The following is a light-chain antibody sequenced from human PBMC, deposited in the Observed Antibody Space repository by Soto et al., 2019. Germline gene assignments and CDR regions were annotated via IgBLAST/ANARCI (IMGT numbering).Light chain of an antibody. CDR3: QSYDSSNHVV. Sequence: NFMLTQPHSVSESPGKTVTISCTRSSGSIASNYVQWYQQRPGSAPTTVIYEDNQRPSGVPDRFSGSIDSSSNSASLTISGLKTEDVADYYWQSYDSSNHVVFGGGTKLTVL. J-gene: IGLJ2*01. CDR2: EDN. V-gene: IGLV6-57*04. CDR1: SGSIASNY.